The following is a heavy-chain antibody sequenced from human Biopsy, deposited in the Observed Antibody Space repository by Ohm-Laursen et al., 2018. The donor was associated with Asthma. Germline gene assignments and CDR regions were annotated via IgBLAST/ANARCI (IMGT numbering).Heavy chain of an antibody. CDR3: ARAVDYSHYYGIDV. CDR2: ISVYNGNT. CDR1: GYTFNSAG. J-gene: IGHJ6*02. D-gene: IGHD3-10*01. Sequence: SSVKVSCKTSGYTFNSAGITWVRQAPGQGLEWMGWISVYNGNTKVAQKLRDRVTMITDTSTSTAYMELRSLRSDGTAVYFCARAVDYSHYYGIDVWGQGTTVTVS. V-gene: IGHV1-18*01.